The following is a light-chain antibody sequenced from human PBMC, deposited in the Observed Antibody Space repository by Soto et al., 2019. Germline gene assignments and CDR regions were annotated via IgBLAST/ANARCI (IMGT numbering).Light chain of an antibody. CDR3: GTWDSSLSSYV. J-gene: IGLJ1*01. CDR2: END. V-gene: IGLV1-51*02. CDR1: NSIIGNNY. Sequence: QSVLTQPPSVSAAPGQKVTISCSGSNSIIGNNYVSWYQHLPGAAPKLLVCENDKRPSGIPDRFSGSKSGTSATLGITGLQAGEEADYYYGTWDSSLSSYVFGTGTKLTVL.